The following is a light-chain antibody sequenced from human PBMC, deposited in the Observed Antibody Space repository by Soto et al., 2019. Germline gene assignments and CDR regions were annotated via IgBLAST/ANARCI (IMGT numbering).Light chain of an antibody. CDR3: MQRTHVPIT. V-gene: IGKV2D-29*01. CDR1: QSLLHSDGKTY. Sequence: DVVMTQSPLSLPVTLGQPASISCKPSQSLLHSDGKTYLYWYLQKPGHPPQLMIYEVSNRFSGVPDRFSGSGSGIDFTLKISRVEAEDVGVYYCMQRTHVPITFGQGTRLEIK. J-gene: IGKJ5*01. CDR2: EVS.